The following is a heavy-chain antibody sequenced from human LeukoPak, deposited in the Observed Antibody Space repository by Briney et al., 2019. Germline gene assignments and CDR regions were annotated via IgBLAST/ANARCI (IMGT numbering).Heavy chain of an antibody. CDR2: IRSKAYGGTT. J-gene: IGHJ4*02. D-gene: IGHD4-11*01. CDR3: TRVRGLPFDY. V-gene: IGHV3-49*04. Sequence: GGSLRLSCTASGFTFGDYAMSWVRQAPGKGLEWVGFIRSKAYGGTTEYAASVKGRFTISRDDSKSIAYLQMNSLKTEDTAVYYCTRVRGLPFDYWGQGTLVTVPS. CDR1: GFTFGDYA.